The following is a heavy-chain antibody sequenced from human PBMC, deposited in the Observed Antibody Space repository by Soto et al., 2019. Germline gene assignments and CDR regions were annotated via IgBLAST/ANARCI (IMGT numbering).Heavy chain of an antibody. CDR3: ARGPDLLWFGERELDL. CDR2: IWYDGSNK. J-gene: IGHJ2*01. Sequence: QVQLVESGGGVVQPGRSLRLSCAASGFTFSSYGMHWVRQAPGKGLEWVAVIWYDGSNKYYADSVKGRFTISRDNSKNKLYLQMNSLGAENTAVYYCARGPDLLWFGERELDLWGRGSLVTVSS. D-gene: IGHD3-10*01. V-gene: IGHV3-33*01. CDR1: GFTFSSYG.